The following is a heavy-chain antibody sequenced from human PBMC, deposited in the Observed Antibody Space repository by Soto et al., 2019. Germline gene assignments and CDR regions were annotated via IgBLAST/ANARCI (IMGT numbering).Heavy chain of an antibody. CDR3: TRAQAYCGGDCYSGSDDAFDI. Sequence: GGSLRLSCTASGFTFGDYAMSWVRQAPGKGLEWVGFIRSKAYGGTTEYAASVKGRFTISRDDSKSIAYLQMNSLKTEDTAVYYCTRAQAYCGGDCYSGSDDAFDIWGQGTMVTVS. J-gene: IGHJ3*02. CDR1: GFTFGDYA. CDR2: IRSKAYGGTT. V-gene: IGHV3-49*04. D-gene: IGHD2-21*02.